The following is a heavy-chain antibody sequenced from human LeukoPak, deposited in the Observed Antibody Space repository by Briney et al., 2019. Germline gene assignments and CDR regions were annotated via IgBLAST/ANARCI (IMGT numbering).Heavy chain of an antibody. Sequence: SETLSLTCTVPGGSISSSSYYWGWIRQPPGKGLEWIGSIYYSGSTYYNPSLKSRVTISVDTSKNQFSLKLSSVTAADTAVYYCARLYDNCMDVWGKGTTVTVSS. CDR3: ARLYDNCMDV. CDR2: IYYSGST. CDR1: GGSISSSSYY. J-gene: IGHJ6*03. V-gene: IGHV4-39*01.